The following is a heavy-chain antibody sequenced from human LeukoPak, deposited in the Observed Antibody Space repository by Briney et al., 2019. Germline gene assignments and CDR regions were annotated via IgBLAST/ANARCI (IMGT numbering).Heavy chain of an antibody. V-gene: IGHV3-21*01. Sequence: GGSLRLSCAASGFTFSSYWMSWVRQAPGKGLEWVSSISSSSSYIYYADSVKGRFTISRDNAKNSLYLQMNSLRAEDTAVYYCARGNIAVAGLFDYWGQGTLVTVSS. CDR1: GFTFSSYW. CDR2: ISSSSSYI. D-gene: IGHD6-19*01. J-gene: IGHJ4*02. CDR3: ARGNIAVAGLFDY.